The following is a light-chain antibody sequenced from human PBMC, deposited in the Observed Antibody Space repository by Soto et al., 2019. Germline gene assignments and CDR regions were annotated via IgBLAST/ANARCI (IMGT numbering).Light chain of an antibody. J-gene: IGKJ1*01. V-gene: IGKV1-39*01. CDR3: QHSYSTPRT. CDR2: AAS. Sequence: EIEVTQSTSSLSASVGDRFTITCRASQSISGYLNWYQQKPWKVPKLLIYAASSLQSGVPSRFSGSGSGTDFTLTISSLQPEDFATYYCQHSYSTPRTFGQVSNVDIK. CDR1: QSISGY.